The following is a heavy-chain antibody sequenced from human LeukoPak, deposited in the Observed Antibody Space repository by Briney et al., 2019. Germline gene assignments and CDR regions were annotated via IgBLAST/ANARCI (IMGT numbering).Heavy chain of an antibody. D-gene: IGHD6-13*01. CDR3: ARGGSSWRFDY. CDR2: IYYSGST. J-gene: IGHJ4*02. V-gene: IGHV4-59*01. CDR1: GGSISSYY. Sequence: PSETLSLTCTVSGGSISSYYWSWIRQPPGKGLEWIGYIYYSGSTNYNPSLKSRVTISVDTSKNRFSLKLSSVTAADTAVYYCARGGSSWRFDYWGQGTLVTVSS.